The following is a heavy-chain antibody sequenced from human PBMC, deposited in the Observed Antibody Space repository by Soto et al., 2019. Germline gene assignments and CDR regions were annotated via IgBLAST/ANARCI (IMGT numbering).Heavy chain of an antibody. V-gene: IGHV4-30-2*01. CDR2: ISHSGST. CDR1: GGSISSGGYS. J-gene: IGHJ4*02. Sequence: QLQLQESGSGLVKPSQTLSLTCAVSGGSISSGGYSWSWIRQPPGKGLEWIGYISHSGSTYYNPSLKGRATISVDRTKNQFSLKLSSVTAADTAMYFCASGSHVPHYWGQGTLVTVSS. D-gene: IGHD6-6*01. CDR3: ASGSHVPHY.